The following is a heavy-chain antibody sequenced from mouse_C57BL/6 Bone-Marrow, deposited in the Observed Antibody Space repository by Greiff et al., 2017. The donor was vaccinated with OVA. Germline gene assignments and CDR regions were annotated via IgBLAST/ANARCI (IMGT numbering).Heavy chain of an antibody. CDR3: ARAWFAY. CDR2: ISSGSSTI. V-gene: IGHV5-17*01. J-gene: IGHJ3*01. Sequence: EVKLMESGGGLVKPGGSLKLSCAASGFTFSDYGMHWVRQAPEKGLEWVAYISSGSSTIYYADTVKGRFTISRDNAKNTLFLQMTSLGSEDTAMYYCARAWFAYWGQGTLVTVSA. CDR1: GFTFSDYG.